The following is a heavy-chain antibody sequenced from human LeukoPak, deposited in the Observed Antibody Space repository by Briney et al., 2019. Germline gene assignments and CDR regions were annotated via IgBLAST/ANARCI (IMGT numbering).Heavy chain of an antibody. CDR3: AKEPSWIVVDILDH. J-gene: IGHJ4*02. V-gene: IGHV3-23*01. CDR1: GFTFRNYA. D-gene: IGHD3-22*01. CDR2: ISGSGGSS. Sequence: GGSLRLSCAASGFTFRNYAMTWVRQAPGKGLEWVSGISGSGGSSYYADSMKGRFTISRDNSKNTLYLQMNSLRDEDTAVYYCAKEPSWIVVDILDHWGQGTLVTVSS.